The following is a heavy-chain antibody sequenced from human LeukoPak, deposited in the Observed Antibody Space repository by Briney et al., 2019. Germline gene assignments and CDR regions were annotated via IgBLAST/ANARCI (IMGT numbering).Heavy chain of an antibody. Sequence: SVKVSCKASGGTFSSYAISWVRQAPGQGLEWMGGVIPIFGTANYAQKLLGRVTITTDESTSTAYMELSSLRSEDTAVYYCARVYGDYDGYYYYYYYMDVWGKGTTVTVSS. CDR1: GGTFSSYA. J-gene: IGHJ6*03. V-gene: IGHV1-69*05. CDR2: VIPIFGTA. D-gene: IGHD4-17*01. CDR3: ARVYGDYDGYYYYYYYMDV.